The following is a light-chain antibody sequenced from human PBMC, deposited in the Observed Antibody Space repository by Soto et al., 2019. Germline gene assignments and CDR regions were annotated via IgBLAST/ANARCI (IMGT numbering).Light chain of an antibody. J-gene: IGLJ1*01. V-gene: IGLV1-40*01. CDR2: ANN. Sequence: QSVLTQPPSVSGAPGQRVSISCTGSSSNIGAGYDVHWYQHLPGTAPKLLIYANNNRPSGVPDRFSGSKSGTSASLAITGLQAEDEADYFCSSYSISTAYLFGTGTKVTVL. CDR1: SSNIGAGYD. CDR3: SSYSISTAYL.